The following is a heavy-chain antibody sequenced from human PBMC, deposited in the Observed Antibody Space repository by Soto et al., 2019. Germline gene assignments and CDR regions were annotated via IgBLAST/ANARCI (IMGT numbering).Heavy chain of an antibody. V-gene: IGHV4-4*07. CDR2: VYSSGGT. D-gene: IGHD3-3*01. Sequence: QVHLQQSGPGLVNPSETLSLTCTVSGGSMSSYYWTWIRQPAGKGLKWIGRVYSSGGTHYNPSLKSRVTISLDTSKNQFSLRLLSVTDADTAVYYCARGQRFSDWFDPLGQGTLVTVSS. CDR3: ARGQRFSDWFDP. CDR1: GGSMSSYY. J-gene: IGHJ5*02.